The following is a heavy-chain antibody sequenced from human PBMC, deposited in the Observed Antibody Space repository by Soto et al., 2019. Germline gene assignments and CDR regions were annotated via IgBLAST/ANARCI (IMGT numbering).Heavy chain of an antibody. CDR3: ARHFVAVVIKGWGY. V-gene: IGHV4-39*01. CDR1: GGSTSSGDYY. D-gene: IGHD3-10*01. CDR2: TYYNGNA. J-gene: IGHJ4*02. Sequence: SETLSLTCNVSGGSTSSGDYYWSWIRQPPGKGLEWIGYTYYNGNAYYNPSLRSRVSMSVDTSKNQFSLKLISVTAADTAVYYCARHFVAVVIKGWGYWGQGKLVTVSS.